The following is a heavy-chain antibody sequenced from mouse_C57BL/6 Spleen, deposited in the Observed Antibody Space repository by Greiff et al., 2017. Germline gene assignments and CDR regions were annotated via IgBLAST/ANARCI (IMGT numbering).Heavy chain of an antibody. V-gene: IGHV5-9*01. J-gene: IGHJ4*01. CDR3: ARHEATPMDY. CDR2: ISGGGGNT. CDR1: GFTFSSYT. D-gene: IGHD3-2*02. Sequence: EVQVVESGGGLVKPGGSLKLSCAASGFTFSSYTMSWVRQTPEKRLEWVATISGGGGNTYYPDSVKGRFTISRDNAKNTLYLQMSSLRSEDTALYYCARHEATPMDYWGQGTSVTVSS.